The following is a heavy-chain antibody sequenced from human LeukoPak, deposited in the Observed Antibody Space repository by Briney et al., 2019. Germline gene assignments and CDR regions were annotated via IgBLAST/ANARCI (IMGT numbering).Heavy chain of an antibody. CDR2: IYYSGST. CDR3: ARRDTYDKTFDY. CDR1: GGSISMTNYY. J-gene: IGHJ4*02. V-gene: IGHV4-39*01. D-gene: IGHD3-16*01. Sequence: SETLSLTCTVSGGSISMTNYYWGWLRQPPGKGLEWIGRIYYSGSTIYNPSPNSRVTISVDTSKNQFSLKLSSVTAADTAVYFCARRDTYDKTFDYWGQGTLVTVSS.